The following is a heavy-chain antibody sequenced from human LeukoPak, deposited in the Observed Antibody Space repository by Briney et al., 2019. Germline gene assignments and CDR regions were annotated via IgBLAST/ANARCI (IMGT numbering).Heavy chain of an antibody. D-gene: IGHD6-13*01. J-gene: IGHJ4*02. Sequence: GASVKVSCKASGYTFTGYYMHWVRQAPGQGLEWMGWINPNSGGTNYAQKFQGRVTMTRDTSISTAYMELSRLRSEDTAMYYCARDVGDSSSFDYWGQGTLVTVSS. CDR2: INPNSGGT. V-gene: IGHV1-2*02. CDR3: ARDVGDSSSFDY. CDR1: GYTFTGYY.